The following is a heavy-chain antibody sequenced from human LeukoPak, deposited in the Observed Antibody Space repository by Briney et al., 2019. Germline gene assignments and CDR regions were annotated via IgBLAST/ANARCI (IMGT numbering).Heavy chain of an antibody. D-gene: IGHD5-18*01. Sequence: GGSLRLSCAASGFTFSSYGMHWVRQAPGKGLEWVAVISYDGSNKYYADSVKGRFTISRDNSKNTLYLQMNSLRAEDTAVYYCARVTGYSYGYFDYWGQGTLVTVSS. V-gene: IGHV3-30*03. CDR2: ISYDGSNK. J-gene: IGHJ4*02. CDR3: ARVTGYSYGYFDY. CDR1: GFTFSSYG.